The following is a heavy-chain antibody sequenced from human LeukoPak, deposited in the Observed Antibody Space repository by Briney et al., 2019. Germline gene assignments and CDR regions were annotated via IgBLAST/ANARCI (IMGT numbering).Heavy chain of an antibody. Sequence: ASVKVSCKASGCTFTSYYMHWVRQAPGQGLEWMGIINPSGGSTSYAQRFQGRVTMTRDTSISTAYMELSRLRSDDTAVYYCARGDIVSPPDYWGQGTLVTVSS. D-gene: IGHD2-15*01. CDR2: INPSGGST. CDR1: GCTFTSYY. CDR3: ARGDIVSPPDY. V-gene: IGHV1-46*01. J-gene: IGHJ4*02.